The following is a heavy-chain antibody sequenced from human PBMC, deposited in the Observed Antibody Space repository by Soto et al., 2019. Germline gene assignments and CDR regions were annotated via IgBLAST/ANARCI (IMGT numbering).Heavy chain of an antibody. CDR3: TTVFEF. CDR1: GFTFSNYW. CDR2: VDTDGRGT. V-gene: IGHV3-74*01. Sequence: EVQLVESGGGLVQPGGSLRLSCAASGFTFSNYWMHWVRQVPGEGPVWVSRVDTDGRGTSYAESVKGRFTISRDNAKNSLYLQMNSLRVEDTARYYCTTVFEFWGKGTLVTVSS. J-gene: IGHJ4*02.